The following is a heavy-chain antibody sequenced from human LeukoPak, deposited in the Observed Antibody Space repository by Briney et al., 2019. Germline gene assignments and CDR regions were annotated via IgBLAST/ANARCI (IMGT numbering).Heavy chain of an antibody. CDR3: ARGTPYCSSASCYNY. D-gene: IGHD2-2*02. CDR1: GGTFSNYA. J-gene: IGHJ4*02. CDR2: MNPNSGNT. V-gene: IGHV1-8*02. Sequence: ASVKVSCKASGGTFSNYAINWVRQAPGQGLEWMGWMNPNSGNTGYAKKFQGRVTMTRDTSISTAYMELSSLRSEDTAVYFCARGTPYCSSASCYNYWGQGTLVTVSS.